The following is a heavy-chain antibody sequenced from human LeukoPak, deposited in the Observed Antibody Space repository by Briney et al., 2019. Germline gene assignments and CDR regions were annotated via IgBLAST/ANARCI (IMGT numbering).Heavy chain of an antibody. D-gene: IGHD1-26*01. Sequence: GASMKVSCKTSGYNFTDYYIHWVRQAPGQGLEWMGWVNPNGGGTHFAKKFQGRLTMTRDTSISTTYLELSSLRSDDTAMYYCARGGGSGSRWQIDYWGQGTLVPVSS. V-gene: IGHV1-2*02. CDR1: GYNFTDYY. CDR2: VNPNGGGT. CDR3: ARGGGSGSRWQIDY. J-gene: IGHJ4*02.